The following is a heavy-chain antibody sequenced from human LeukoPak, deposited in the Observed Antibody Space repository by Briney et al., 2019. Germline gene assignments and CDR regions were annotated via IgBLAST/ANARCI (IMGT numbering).Heavy chain of an antibody. CDR2: IVPILGIE. J-gene: IGHJ4*02. Sequence: SVKVSCKASGGTFSSYAISWVRQAPGQGLEWMGRIVPILGIENYAQKFQGRVTITADKTTSTAYMELSSLRSEATAVYYCARTSIFGYGYDYWGQGTLVTVSS. CDR3: ARTSIFGYGYDY. V-gene: IGHV1-69*04. D-gene: IGHD5-18*01. CDR1: GGTFSSYA.